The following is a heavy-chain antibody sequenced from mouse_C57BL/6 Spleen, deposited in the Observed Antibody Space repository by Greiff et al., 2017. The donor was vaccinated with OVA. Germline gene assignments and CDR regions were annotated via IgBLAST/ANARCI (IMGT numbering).Heavy chain of an antibody. Sequence: QVQLQQPGAELVRPGTSVKLSCKASGYTFTSYWMHWVKQRPGQGLEWIGVIDPSDSYTNYNQKFKGKATLTVDTSSSTAYMQLSSLTSEDSAVYYCARSSPTVVAHYAMDYWGQGTSVTVSS. CDR2: IDPSDSYT. CDR3: ARSSPTVVAHYAMDY. D-gene: IGHD1-1*01. CDR1: GYTFTSYW. V-gene: IGHV1-59*01. J-gene: IGHJ4*01.